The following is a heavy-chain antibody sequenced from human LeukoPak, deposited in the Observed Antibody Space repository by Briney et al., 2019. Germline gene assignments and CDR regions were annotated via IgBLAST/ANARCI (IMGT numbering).Heavy chain of an antibody. CDR2: IYHSGST. CDR3: ARSAGNVRYYYYYMDV. D-gene: IGHD6-13*01. V-gene: IGHV4-30-2*01. Sequence: PSQTLSLTCTVSGGSISSGGYYWSWIRQPPGKGLEWIGYIYHSGSTYYNPSLKSRVTISVDRSKNQFSLKLSSVTAADTAVYYCARSAGNVRYYYYYMDVWGKGTTVTVSS. J-gene: IGHJ6*03. CDR1: GGSISSGGYY.